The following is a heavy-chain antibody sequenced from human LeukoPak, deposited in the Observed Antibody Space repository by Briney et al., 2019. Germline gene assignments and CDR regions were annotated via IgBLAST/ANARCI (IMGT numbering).Heavy chain of an antibody. CDR3: AKDVIVGATSFDY. CDR1: GFTFSSYW. Sequence: GGSLRLSCAASGFTFSSYWMHWVRQAPGKGLVWVSHINSDGSSTSYADSVKGRFTISRDNAKNTLYLQMNSLRAEDTAVYYCAKDVIVGATSFDYWGQGTLVTVSS. V-gene: IGHV3-74*01. CDR2: INSDGSST. J-gene: IGHJ4*02. D-gene: IGHD1-26*01.